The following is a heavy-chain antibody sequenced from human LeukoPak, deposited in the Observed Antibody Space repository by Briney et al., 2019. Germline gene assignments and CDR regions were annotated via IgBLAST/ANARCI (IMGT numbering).Heavy chain of an antibody. CDR1: GGSFSGYY. J-gene: IGHJ5*02. CDR2: INHSGST. CDR3: ARIAVAGARGPWFDP. D-gene: IGHD6-19*01. Sequence: SETLSLTCAVSGGSFSGYYWSWIRHPPGKGLEWLGEINHSGSTNYNPSLKSRVTISVDTSKNQFSLKLSSLTAADTAVYYCARIAVAGARGPWFDPWGQGTLVTVSS. V-gene: IGHV4-34*01.